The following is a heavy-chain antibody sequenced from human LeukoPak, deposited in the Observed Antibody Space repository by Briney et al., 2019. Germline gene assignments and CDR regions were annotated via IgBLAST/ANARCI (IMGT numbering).Heavy chain of an antibody. CDR2: INHSGST. V-gene: IGHV4-34*01. J-gene: IGHJ4*02. CDR3: GSNMVRGVRDY. Sequence: SETLSLTCAVYGGSFSGYYWSWIRQPPGKGLEWIGEINHSGSTNYNPSFKSRVTISVDTSKNQFSLKLSSVTAADTAVYYCGSNMVRGVRDYWGQGTLVTVSS. CDR1: GGSFSGYY. D-gene: IGHD3-10*01.